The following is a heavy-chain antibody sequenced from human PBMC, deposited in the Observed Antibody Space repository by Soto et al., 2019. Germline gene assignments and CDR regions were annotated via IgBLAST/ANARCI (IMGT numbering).Heavy chain of an antibody. Sequence: GESLKISCKGSGYSFTNYWIGWVRQMPGKGLEWMGMIYPDDSDTKYSPSFQGQVTFSADKSIRTAYLQWSSLKASDTAMYYCERQGTNTYYDFWGQGTLVTVSS. CDR1: GYSFTNYW. CDR2: IYPDDSDT. D-gene: IGHD2-2*01. CDR3: ERQGTNTYYDF. V-gene: IGHV5-51*01. J-gene: IGHJ4*02.